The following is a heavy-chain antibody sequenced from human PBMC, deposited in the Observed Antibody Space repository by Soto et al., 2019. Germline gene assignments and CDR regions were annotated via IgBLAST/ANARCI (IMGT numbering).Heavy chain of an antibody. Sequence: PSETLSLTCAVYGGSFSGYYWSWIRQPPGKGLEWIGEINHSGSTNYNPSLKSRVTISVDTSKNQFSLKLSSVTAADTAVYYCARAPRRYYDILTGYTTYYYYGMDVWGQGTTVTVSS. V-gene: IGHV4-34*01. CDR2: INHSGST. CDR1: GGSFSGYY. J-gene: IGHJ6*02. CDR3: ARAPRRYYDILTGYTTYYYYGMDV. D-gene: IGHD3-9*01.